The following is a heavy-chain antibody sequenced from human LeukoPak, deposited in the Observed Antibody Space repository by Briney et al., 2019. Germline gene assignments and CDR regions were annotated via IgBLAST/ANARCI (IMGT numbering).Heavy chain of an antibody. Sequence: SETLSLTCTVSGGSISSGDYYWSWIRQHPGKGLEWLGYIYYSGSTYYNPSLKSRVTISVDTSKNQFSLKLSSVTAADTAVYYCARVGVPSEARVAATDYWGQGTLVTVSS. V-gene: IGHV4-30-4*01. CDR3: ARVGVPSEARVAATDY. CDR2: IYYSGST. J-gene: IGHJ4*02. D-gene: IGHD2-15*01. CDR1: GGSISSGDYY.